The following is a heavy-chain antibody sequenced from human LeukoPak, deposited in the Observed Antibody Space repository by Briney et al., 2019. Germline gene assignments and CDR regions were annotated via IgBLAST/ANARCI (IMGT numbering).Heavy chain of an antibody. D-gene: IGHD6-6*01. V-gene: IGHV4-61*08. Sequence: PSETLSLTCTVSGGSISSGGYYWSWIRQPPGKGLEWIGYIYYSGSTNYNPSLTSRVTISVDTSKNQFSLKLSSVTAADRAVYYCARWNDNEYSSSGFDYWGQGTLVTVSS. CDR2: IYYSGST. CDR3: ARWNDNEYSSSGFDY. J-gene: IGHJ4*02. CDR1: GGSISSGGYY.